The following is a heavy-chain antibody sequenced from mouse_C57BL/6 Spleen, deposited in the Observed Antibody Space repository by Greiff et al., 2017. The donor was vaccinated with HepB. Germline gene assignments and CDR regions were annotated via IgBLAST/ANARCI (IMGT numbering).Heavy chain of an antibody. CDR1: GYTFTSYW. CDR3: AGEECDGYSRAGFAY. J-gene: IGHJ3*01. D-gene: IGHD2-3*01. CDR2: INPSNGGT. V-gene: IGHV1-53*01. Sequence: QVQLQQPGTELVKPGASVKLSCKASGYTFTSYWMHWVKQRPGQGLEWIGNINPSNGGTNYNEKFKSKATLTADKSSSTAYMQLSSLTSEDSAVYCGAGEECDGYSRAGFAYWGQGTLVTVAA.